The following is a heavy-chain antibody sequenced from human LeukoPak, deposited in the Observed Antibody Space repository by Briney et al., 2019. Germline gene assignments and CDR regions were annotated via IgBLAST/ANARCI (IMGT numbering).Heavy chain of an antibody. CDR3: AKCSTMIVGEGGDAFDI. CDR1: VCTFSRYA. Sequence: GWALRVSRAVSVCTFSRYAMSLVRQAPEKGLEWVSAISGSDVFTYYADSVKGRFSISRANSKNTLYLQMNSLRAEDTAIYYCAKCSTMIVGEGGDAFDIWGQGTMVTVSS. D-gene: IGHD3-22*01. V-gene: IGHV3-23*01. CDR2: ISGSDVFT. J-gene: IGHJ3*02.